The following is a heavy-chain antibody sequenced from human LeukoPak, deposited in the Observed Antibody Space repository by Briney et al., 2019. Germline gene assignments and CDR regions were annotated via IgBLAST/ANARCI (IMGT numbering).Heavy chain of an antibody. CDR3: ARQYSSSWYGHHDAFDI. CDR1: GYSFTSYW. CDR2: IYPGDSDT. J-gene: IGHJ3*02. Sequence: GESLKISCKGSGYSFTSYWIGWVRQMPGKGLEWMGIIYPGDSDTRYSPSFQGQVTTSADKSISTAYLQWSSLKASDTAMYYCARQYSSSWYGHHDAFDIWGQGTMVTVSS. D-gene: IGHD6-13*01. V-gene: IGHV5-51*01.